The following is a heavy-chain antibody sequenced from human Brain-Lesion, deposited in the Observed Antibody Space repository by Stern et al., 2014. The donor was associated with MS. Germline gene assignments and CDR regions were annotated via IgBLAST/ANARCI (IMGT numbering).Heavy chain of an antibody. V-gene: IGHV1-2*02. J-gene: IGHJ6*02. CDR3: ARDQRGITIFGVVTDYYYLGMDV. D-gene: IGHD3-3*01. Sequence: QVQLGQSGAEVKKPGASVKVSCKTSGYIFTGYYIHWVRQAPGQGLEWMAWINPNTGGANYAQKFQGRVTISRDHSISTAYVELSSLTSDDTAVYYCARDQRGITIFGVVTDYYYLGMDVWGQGTTVTVSS. CDR2: INPNTGGA. CDR1: GYIFTGYY.